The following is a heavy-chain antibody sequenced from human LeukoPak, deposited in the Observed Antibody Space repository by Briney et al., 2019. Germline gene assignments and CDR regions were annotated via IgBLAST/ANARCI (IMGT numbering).Heavy chain of an antibody. V-gene: IGHV4-59*12. Sequence: KSSETLSLTCTVSGGSISSYYWSWIRQPPGKGLEWIGYIYYSGSTYYNPSLKSRVTISVDTSKNQFSLKLSSVTAADTAVYYCARVYYDSSGYYAFDIWGQGTMVTVSS. D-gene: IGHD3-22*01. J-gene: IGHJ3*02. CDR2: IYYSGST. CDR1: GGSISSYY. CDR3: ARVYYDSSGYYAFDI.